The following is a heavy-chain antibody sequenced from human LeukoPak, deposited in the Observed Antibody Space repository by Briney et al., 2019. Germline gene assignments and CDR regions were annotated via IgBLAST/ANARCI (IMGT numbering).Heavy chain of an antibody. CDR3: ARASVVAAGTRYFLH. J-gene: IGHJ1*01. D-gene: IGHD6-13*01. CDR1: GYTFTTYG. Sequence: ASVKVSCKASGYTFTTYGISWVRQAPGQGLEWMGWISAYSGHTNYAQKFQGRVTMTADTSTSTAHMELGSLRSDDTAVYYCARASVVAAGTRYFLHWGQGTLVTVSS. CDR2: ISAYSGHT. V-gene: IGHV1-18*01.